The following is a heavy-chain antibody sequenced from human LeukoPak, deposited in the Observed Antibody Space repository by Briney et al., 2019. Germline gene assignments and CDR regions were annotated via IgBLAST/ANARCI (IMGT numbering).Heavy chain of an antibody. D-gene: IGHD6-13*01. CDR2: IRCGGSNK. J-gene: IGHJ4*02. Sequence: GGSLRLSCAASGFTFSSYGMHWVRQAPGKGLEWVAFIRCGGSNKYYADSVKGRFTISRDNSKNTLYLQMNSLRAEDTAVYYCAKVARPDTAAAGTTDRWGQGTLVTVSS. V-gene: IGHV3-30*02. CDR3: AKVARPDTAAAGTTDR. CDR1: GFTFSSYG.